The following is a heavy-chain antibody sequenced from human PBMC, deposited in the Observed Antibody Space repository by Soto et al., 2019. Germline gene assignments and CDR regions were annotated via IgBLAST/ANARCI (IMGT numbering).Heavy chain of an antibody. Sequence: QVQLQQWGAGLLKPSETLSLTCAVYGGSFSGYSWTWIRQPPGTGLEWIGEINHSGSTTFNPSLKRRVTISVDTSKHQFSLKLTSVTAADTAVYYFARDKITGLFDYWGQGTLVTVSS. CDR2: INHSGST. CDR1: GGSFSGYS. D-gene: IGHD2-8*02. V-gene: IGHV4-34*01. CDR3: ARDKITGLFDY. J-gene: IGHJ4*02.